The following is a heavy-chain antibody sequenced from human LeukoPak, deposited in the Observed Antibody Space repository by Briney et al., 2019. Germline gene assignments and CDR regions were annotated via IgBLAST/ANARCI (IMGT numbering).Heavy chain of an antibody. D-gene: IGHD3-10*01. J-gene: IGHJ5*02. CDR2: IWYDGSNK. CDR1: GFTFSSYG. Sequence: GGSLRLYCAASGFTFSSYGMHWVRQAPGKGLEWVAVIWYDGSNKYYADSVKGRFTISRDNSKNTLYLQMNSLRAEDTAVYYCAKDLLWFGEYEDWFDPWGQGTLVTVSS. V-gene: IGHV3-33*06. CDR3: AKDLLWFGEYEDWFDP.